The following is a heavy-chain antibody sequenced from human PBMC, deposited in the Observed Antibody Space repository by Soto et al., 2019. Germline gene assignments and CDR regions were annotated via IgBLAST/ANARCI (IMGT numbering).Heavy chain of an antibody. Sequence: EVQLVESGGGLVQPGGSLRLSCAASGFTFSSYWMSWVRQAPGKGLEWVANIKQDGSEKYYVDSVEGRFTISRDNAKNSLYLQMNSLRAEDTAVYYCARCLGLWYFDYWGQGTLVTVSS. CDR3: ARCLGLWYFDY. V-gene: IGHV3-7*05. CDR1: GFTFSSYW. J-gene: IGHJ4*02. D-gene: IGHD2-21*01. CDR2: IKQDGSEK.